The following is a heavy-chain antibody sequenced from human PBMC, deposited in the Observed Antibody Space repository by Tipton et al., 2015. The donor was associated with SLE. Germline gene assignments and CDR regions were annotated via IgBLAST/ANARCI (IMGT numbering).Heavy chain of an antibody. CDR1: GNPFTSHS. J-gene: IGHJ4*02. D-gene: IGHD3-22*01. Sequence: QLVQSGAEVKKPGASVKISCRASGNPFTSHSIHWVRQAPGQGLEWMGMINPSGGHTTYAQRFQGRVTMTRDTSTSSVYMESSSLRSDDTAVYYCARDRTYCASALCVFDFWGQGTLVTVSS. CDR3: ARDRTYCASALCVFDF. CDR2: INPSGGHT. V-gene: IGHV1-46*01.